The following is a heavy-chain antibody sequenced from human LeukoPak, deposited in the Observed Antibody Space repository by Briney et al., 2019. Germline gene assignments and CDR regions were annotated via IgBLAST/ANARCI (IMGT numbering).Heavy chain of an antibody. Sequence: SETLSLTCTVSAGSMRSHYWSWVRQPPGKGLEWMGFIYYSGTTRYKPSLQSRVTISADTSKNQFSLKLKFVTAADTAVYYCARNYSRSPGGLKYFDYWGQGSLVTVSS. V-gene: IGHV4-59*08. D-gene: IGHD6-6*01. CDR1: AGSMRSHY. CDR3: ARNYSRSPGGLKYFDY. J-gene: IGHJ4*02. CDR2: IYYSGTT.